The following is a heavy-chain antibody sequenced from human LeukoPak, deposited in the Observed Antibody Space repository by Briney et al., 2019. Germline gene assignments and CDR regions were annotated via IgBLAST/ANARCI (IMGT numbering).Heavy chain of an antibody. D-gene: IGHD5-18*01. CDR2: ISSSSSAI. J-gene: IGHJ4*02. V-gene: IGHV3-48*01. CDR1: GFTFSSYS. Sequence: GGSLRLSCAASGFTFSSYSMNWVRQAPGKGLEWVSYISSSSSAIYYADSVKGRFTISGDIAKNSLYLQMNSLRVEDTAVYYCARRGDTPMVGDYWGQGTLVAVSS. CDR3: ARRGDTPMVGDY.